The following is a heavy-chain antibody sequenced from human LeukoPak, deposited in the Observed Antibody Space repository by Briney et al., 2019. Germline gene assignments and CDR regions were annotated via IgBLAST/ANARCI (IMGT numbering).Heavy chain of an antibody. J-gene: IGHJ4*02. CDR2: IYYSGST. CDR3: ARDLAAGIAAAGYY. Sequence: SETLSLTCTVSGGSISSYYWSWIRQPPGKGLEWIGCIYYSGSTNYNPSFKSRVTISVDTSKNQFSLKLSSVTAADTAVYYCARDLAAGIAAAGYYWGQGTLVTVSS. D-gene: IGHD6-13*01. CDR1: GGSISSYY. V-gene: IGHV4-59*01.